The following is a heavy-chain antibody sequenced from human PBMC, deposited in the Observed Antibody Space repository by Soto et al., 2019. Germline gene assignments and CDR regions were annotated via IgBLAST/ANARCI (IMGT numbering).Heavy chain of an antibody. D-gene: IGHD5-12*01. CDR3: SKTGSGSDGFDGMDV. CDR1: GFTFSSYA. Sequence: PWGSLRLSCAASGFTFSSYAMSWVRQAPGKGLEWVSAISGSGVSTYYADSVKGRFTISRDNSKNTLYLQMNSLRAEDTAVYYCSKTGSGSDGFDGMDVWGQGTMVTV. CDR2: ISGSGVST. V-gene: IGHV3-23*01. J-gene: IGHJ6*02.